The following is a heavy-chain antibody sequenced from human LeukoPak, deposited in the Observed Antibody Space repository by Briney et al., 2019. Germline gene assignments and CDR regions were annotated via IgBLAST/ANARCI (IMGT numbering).Heavy chain of an antibody. CDR3: ARRYSSSWYSGRYYYYYYYMDV. Sequence: GASVKVSCKASGYTFTSYDINWVRQATGQGLEWMGWMNPNSGNTGYAQKFQGRVTMTRNTSISTAYMELSSLRSEDTAVYYCARRYSSSWYSGRYYYYYYYMDVWGKGTTVTISS. CDR1: GYTFTSYD. D-gene: IGHD6-13*01. CDR2: MNPNSGNT. J-gene: IGHJ6*03. V-gene: IGHV1-8*01.